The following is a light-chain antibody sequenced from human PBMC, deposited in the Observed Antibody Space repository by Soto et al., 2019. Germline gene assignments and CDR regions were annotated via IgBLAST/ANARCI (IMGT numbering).Light chain of an antibody. CDR2: KAS. Sequence: DIEMTQSPSTLSASVGDRVTITCRASQSISSWLAWYQQKPGKAPKLLIYKASSLGSGVPSRFSGSGSGKKFTPTISSLQPDDFATYYCQQYNSYAWTFGQGTKVEIK. V-gene: IGKV1-5*03. J-gene: IGKJ1*01. CDR3: QQYNSYAWT. CDR1: QSISSW.